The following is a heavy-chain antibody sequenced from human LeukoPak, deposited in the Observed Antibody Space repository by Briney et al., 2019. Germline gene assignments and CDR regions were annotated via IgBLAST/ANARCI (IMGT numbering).Heavy chain of an antibody. J-gene: IGHJ4*02. Sequence: ASVKVSCKASGYTFSGYRLHWVRQAHGQGLEWMGWVNPNSGDTNYHQNFQGRVTMTRDTSISTVYTELNRLTSDDTAVYYCARGNWYSDYWGQGTLVTVSS. D-gene: IGHD1-1*01. CDR2: VNPNSGDT. V-gene: IGHV1-2*02. CDR1: GYTFSGYR. CDR3: ARGNWYSDY.